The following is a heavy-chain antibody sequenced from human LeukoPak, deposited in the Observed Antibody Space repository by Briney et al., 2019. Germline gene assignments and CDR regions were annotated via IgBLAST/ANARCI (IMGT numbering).Heavy chain of an antibody. V-gene: IGHV4-39*01. CDR3: ARRLAVAGAFDY. D-gene: IGHD6-19*01. J-gene: IGHJ4*02. Sequence: SETLSLTCTVSGDSISSSNYYWGWIRQPPGKGLEWIGSIFYSGRTYYNPSLKSRLTISVDTSKKQYSLKLSSVTAADTAVYYCARRLAVAGAFDYWGQGTLVTVSS. CDR1: GDSISSSNYY. CDR2: IFYSGRT.